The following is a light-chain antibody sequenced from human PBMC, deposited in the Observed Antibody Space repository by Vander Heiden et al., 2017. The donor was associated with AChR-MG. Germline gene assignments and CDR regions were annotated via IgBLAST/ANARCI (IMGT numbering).Light chain of an antibody. CDR3: SSYAGNNNPAV. CDR2: EVT. CDR1: SSDVGFYNY. V-gene: IGLV2-8*01. J-gene: IGLJ2*01. Sequence: QSALTQPPSASGSPGQSVTISCTGTSSDVGFYNYVSWYQQHPGKAPKLLIYEVTKRPSGVPDRFSGSKSANTASLTVSGLQAEDEADYYCSSYAGNNNPAVFGGGTKLTVL.